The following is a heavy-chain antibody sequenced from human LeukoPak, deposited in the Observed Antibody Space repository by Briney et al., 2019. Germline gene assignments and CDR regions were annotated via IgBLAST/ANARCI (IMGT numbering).Heavy chain of an antibody. D-gene: IGHD5-12*01. V-gene: IGHV3-23*01. J-gene: IGHJ4*02. CDR1: GFTFNNYA. Sequence: PGGSLRLSCAASGFTFNNYAMRWVRQAPGKGLEWVSTISGSGGSTYYADSVKGRFTISRDKSKNTLYLQMNSLRVEDTAVYYCAKDGYSGYDAFDCWGQGTLVTVSS. CDR3: AKDGYSGYDAFDC. CDR2: ISGSGGST.